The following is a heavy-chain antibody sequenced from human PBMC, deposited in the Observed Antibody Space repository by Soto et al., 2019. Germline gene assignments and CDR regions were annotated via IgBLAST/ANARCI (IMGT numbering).Heavy chain of an antibody. D-gene: IGHD2-2*01. V-gene: IGHV1-2*02. CDR3: ARPYCSSTSCPNAFDI. CDR2: INPNSGGT. Sequence: ASVKVSCKASGYTFTGYYMHWVRQAPGQGLEWMGWINPNSGGTNYAQKFQGRVTMTRDTSTSTAYMELRSLRSDDTAVYYCARPYCSSTSCPNAFDIWGQGTMVTVSS. CDR1: GYTFTGYY. J-gene: IGHJ3*02.